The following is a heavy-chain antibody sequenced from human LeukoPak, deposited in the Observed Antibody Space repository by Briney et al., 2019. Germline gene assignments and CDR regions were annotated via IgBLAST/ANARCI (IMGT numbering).Heavy chain of an antibody. CDR1: GFTFSTSV. CDR2: INNNDGKT. CDR3: AKKGDTSGWYWGS. J-gene: IGHJ5*02. D-gene: IGHD6-19*01. V-gene: IGHV3-23*01. Sequence: GGSLRLSCAPSGFTFSTSVISGVRVLPGKGLECVSIINNNDGKTYYAETYLAASVKGRSTISRDIPKRTVYLQMNSLTVEATAIYYCAKKGDTSGWYWGSWGQGTLVTVSS.